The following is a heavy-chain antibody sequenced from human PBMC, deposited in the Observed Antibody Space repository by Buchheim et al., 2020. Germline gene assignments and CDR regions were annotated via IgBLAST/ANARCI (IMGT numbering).Heavy chain of an antibody. Sequence: QVQLVESGGGVVQPGRSLRLSCAASGFTFSSYGMHWVRQAPGKGLEWVAVIWYDGSNKYYADSVKGRFTISRDNSKNTLYLQVKSLRAEDAAVYYCAKSRPNGDYWYFDLWGRGTL. D-gene: IGHD4-17*01. V-gene: IGHV3-33*06. J-gene: IGHJ2*01. CDR2: IWYDGSNK. CDR1: GFTFSSYG. CDR3: AKSRPNGDYWYFDL.